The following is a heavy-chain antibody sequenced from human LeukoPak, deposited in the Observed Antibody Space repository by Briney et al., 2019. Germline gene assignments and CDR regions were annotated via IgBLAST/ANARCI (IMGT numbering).Heavy chain of an antibody. V-gene: IGHV4-34*01. J-gene: IGHJ5*02. Sequence: SETLSLTCAVYGGSFSGYYWSWIRQPPGKGLEWIGEINHSGSTNYNPSLKSRVTISVDTSKNQFSLKLSSVTAADTAVYYCARGVIVKQQLVNNRFDPWGQGTLVTVSS. CDR2: INHSGST. CDR1: GGSFSGYY. D-gene: IGHD6-13*01. CDR3: ARGVIVKQQLVNNRFDP.